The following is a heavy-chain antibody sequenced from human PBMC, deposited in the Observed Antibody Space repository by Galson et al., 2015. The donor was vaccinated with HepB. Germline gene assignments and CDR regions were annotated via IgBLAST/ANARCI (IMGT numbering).Heavy chain of an antibody. Sequence: ETLSLTCTVSGGFSGTYYWSWIRQSPGKGLEWTGHIYYSGTTNYNPSLKSRVTISLDTSESQFSLKVTPVTAADTAVYYCATALRSAGYSGSDSYYSDYWGQGILVTVSS. CDR3: ATALRSAGYSGSDSYYSDY. CDR2: IYYSGTT. J-gene: IGHJ4*02. V-gene: IGHV4-59*08. D-gene: IGHD5-12*01. CDR1: GGFSGTYY.